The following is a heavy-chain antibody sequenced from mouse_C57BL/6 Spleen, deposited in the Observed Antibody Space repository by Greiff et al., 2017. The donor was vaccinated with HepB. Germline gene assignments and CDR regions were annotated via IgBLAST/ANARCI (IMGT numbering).Heavy chain of an antibody. J-gene: IGHJ4*01. Sequence: EVKLVESGGGLVKPGGSLKLSCAASGFTFSSYTMSWVRQTPEKRLEWVATISGGGGNTYYPDSVKGRFTISRDNAKNTLYRQMSSLRSVDTALYYCARITFDYAMDYWGQGTSVTVSS. CDR2: ISGGGGNT. CDR1: GFTFSSYT. D-gene: IGHD1-1*01. CDR3: ARITFDYAMDY. V-gene: IGHV5-9*01.